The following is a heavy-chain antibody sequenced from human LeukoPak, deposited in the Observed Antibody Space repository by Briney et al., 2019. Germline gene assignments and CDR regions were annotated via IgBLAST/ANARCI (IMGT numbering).Heavy chain of an antibody. CDR3: ARALGTVVTPTIFDY. D-gene: IGHD4-23*01. J-gene: IGHJ4*02. CDR1: GGSISSYY. Sequence: SETLSLTCTVSGGSISSYYWSWIRQPPGKGLEWIGYIYYSGSTNYNPSLKSRVTISVDTSKNQFSLKLSSVTAADTAVYYCARALGTVVTPTIFDYWGQGTLVTVSS. CDR2: IYYSGST. V-gene: IGHV4-59*01.